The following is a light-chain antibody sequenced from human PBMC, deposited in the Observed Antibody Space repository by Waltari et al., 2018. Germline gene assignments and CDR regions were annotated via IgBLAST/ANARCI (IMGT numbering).Light chain of an antibody. J-gene: IGLJ2*01. CDR1: SSDVGRYNY. CDR2: DVS. Sequence: QSALTPPASVSGSPGQSITPPCTGTSSDVGRYNYVPWSQQHPGKAPKLMISDVSDRPPGVSNRFSGSKSGNTASLTISGLQAEDEADYFCMSYTSSSSWIFGGGTKLTVL. CDR3: MSYTSSSSWI. V-gene: IGLV2-14*03.